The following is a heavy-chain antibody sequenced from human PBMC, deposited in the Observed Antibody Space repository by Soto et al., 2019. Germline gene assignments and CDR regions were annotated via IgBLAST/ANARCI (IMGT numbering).Heavy chain of an antibody. V-gene: IGHV1-18*01. CDR1: SYTFTSYG. D-gene: IGHD4-17*01. J-gene: IGHJ6*02. CDR3: ARDARGDHYYYYYYGMDV. Sequence: ASVKVSCKASSYTFTSYGISWVRQAPGQGLEWMGWISAYNGNTNYAQKLQGRVTMTTDTSTSTAYMELRSLRSDDTAVYYCARDARGDHYYYYYYGMDVWGQGTTVTVSS. CDR2: ISAYNGNT.